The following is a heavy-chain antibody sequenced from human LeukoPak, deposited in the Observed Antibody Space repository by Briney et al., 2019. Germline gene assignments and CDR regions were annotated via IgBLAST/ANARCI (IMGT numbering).Heavy chain of an antibody. D-gene: IGHD1-26*01. CDR3: ARAARGAEYYYYYYYGMDV. V-gene: IGHV4-34*01. J-gene: IGHJ6*02. Sequence: SETLSLTCAVYGGSFSGYYWSWIRQPPGKGLEWIGEINHSGSTNYNPSLKSRVTISVDTSKNQFSLKLSSVTAADTAVYYCARAARGAEYYYYYYYGMDVWGQGTTVTVSS. CDR2: INHSGST. CDR1: GGSFSGYY.